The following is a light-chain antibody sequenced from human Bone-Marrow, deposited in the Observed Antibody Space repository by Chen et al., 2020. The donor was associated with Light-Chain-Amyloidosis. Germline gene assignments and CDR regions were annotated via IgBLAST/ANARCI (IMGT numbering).Light chain of an antibody. CDR3: QSADSSGTYEVI. CDR1: DFPRKY. V-gene: IGLV3-25*03. Sequence: SYELTQPPSVSVSPGQTARITCSGDDFPRKYAYWYQQKPGQAPVLVIHRDTERPSGLSEQFSGSSSGTTAKLTISGVQAEDEADYHCQSADSSGTYEVIFGGGTKLTVL. J-gene: IGLJ2*01. CDR2: RDT.